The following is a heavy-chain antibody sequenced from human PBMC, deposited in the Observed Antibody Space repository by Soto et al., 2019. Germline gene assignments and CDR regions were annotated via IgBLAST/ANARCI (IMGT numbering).Heavy chain of an antibody. J-gene: IGHJ4*02. CDR2: IGPESGAT. D-gene: IGHD1-26*01. Sequence: ASVKVSCKASGYTFTGHYIHWARQAPEQGPEWMGEIGPESGATRYAQKFQGRVTMTRDMSITTVYMELNNLSPDDTAVYYCGRGRSGQIVVFYWRQGTPVTVSS. CDR1: GYTFTGHY. V-gene: IGHV1-2*02. CDR3: GRGRSGQIVVFY.